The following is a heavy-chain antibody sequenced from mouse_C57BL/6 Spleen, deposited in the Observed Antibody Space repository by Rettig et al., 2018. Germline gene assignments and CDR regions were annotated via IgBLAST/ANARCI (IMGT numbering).Heavy chain of an antibody. V-gene: IGHV15-2*01. J-gene: IGHJ1*03. D-gene: IGHD2-1*01. CDR2: RT. CDR3: ARGGIYYGNSWYFDV. Sequence: RTIYGEKFEDKATLDADTLSNAAYLELNSLTSEDSAIYYCARGGIYYGNSWYFDVWGTGTTVTVSS.